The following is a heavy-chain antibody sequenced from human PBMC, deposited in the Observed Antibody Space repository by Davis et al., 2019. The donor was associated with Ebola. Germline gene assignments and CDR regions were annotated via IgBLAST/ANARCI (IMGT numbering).Heavy chain of an antibody. Sequence: GESLKISCAASGFTFSSYAMTWVRQAPGKGLEWVSSITGSSDRTWYADSVKGRFTISRDNTKNSLSLQMNSLRVEDTAVYYCARGVSLIKAWFDPWGQGALVTVSS. CDR1: GFTFSSYA. CDR2: ITGSSDRT. CDR3: ARGVSLIKAWFDP. J-gene: IGHJ5*02. D-gene: IGHD3-10*01. V-gene: IGHV3-23*01.